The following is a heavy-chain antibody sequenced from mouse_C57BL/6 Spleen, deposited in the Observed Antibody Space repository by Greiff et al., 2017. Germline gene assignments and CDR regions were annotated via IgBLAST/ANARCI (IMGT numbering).Heavy chain of an antibody. Sequence: VQLQQSGAELMKPGASVKLSCKATGYTFTGYWIEWVKQRPGHGLEWIGEILPGSGSTNDNEKFKGKATFTADTSSNTAYMQLSSLTTEDSAIYYWARREPHYFDYWGQGTTLTVSS. CDR1: GYTFTGYW. J-gene: IGHJ2*01. CDR3: ARREPHYFDY. V-gene: IGHV1-9*01. CDR2: ILPGSGST.